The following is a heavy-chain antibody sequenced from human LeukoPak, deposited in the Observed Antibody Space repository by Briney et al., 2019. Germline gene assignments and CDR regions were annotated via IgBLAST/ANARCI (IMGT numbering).Heavy chain of an antibody. J-gene: IGHJ4*02. CDR2: IWYDGSNK. CDR3: ATQPSGSFPYYFDN. D-gene: IGHD3-3*01. V-gene: IGHV3-33*01. CDR1: GFTFSSYG. Sequence: GSLRLSCAASGFTFSSYGMHWVRQAPGKGLEWVAVIWYDGSNKYYADSVKGRFTISRDNSKNTLYLQMNSLRAEDTAVYYCATQPSGSFPYYFDNWGQGTLVTVSS.